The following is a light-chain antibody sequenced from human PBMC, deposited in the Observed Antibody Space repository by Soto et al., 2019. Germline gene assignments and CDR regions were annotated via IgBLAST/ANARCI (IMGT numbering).Light chain of an antibody. Sequence: DIQMPPSPSSLSASVGGRVTITCRASQSISSYLNWYQQKPGKAPKLLIYAASSLQSGVPSRFSGSGSGTDFTLTISSLQPEDFATYYCQQSYSALTFGGGTKVDIK. V-gene: IGKV1-39*01. CDR2: AAS. CDR1: QSISSY. J-gene: IGKJ4*01. CDR3: QQSYSALT.